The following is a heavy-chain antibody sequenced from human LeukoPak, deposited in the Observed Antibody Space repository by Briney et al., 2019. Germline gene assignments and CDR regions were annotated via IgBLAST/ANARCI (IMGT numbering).Heavy chain of an antibody. CDR1: GFTLTTYW. Sequence: GGSLRLSCPASGFTLTTYWMHWVRQAPEKGLVWVSRINSDGKITTYADSEKGRLTISGDYAKNTLYLQMNSLRAEDTAVYYCARDSGHDAFDIWGQGTTVTVSS. J-gene: IGHJ3*02. CDR3: ARDSGHDAFDI. V-gene: IGHV3-74*01. CDR2: INSDGKIT.